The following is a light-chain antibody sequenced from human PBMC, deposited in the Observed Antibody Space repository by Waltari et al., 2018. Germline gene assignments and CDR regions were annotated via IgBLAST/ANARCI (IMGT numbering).Light chain of an antibody. Sequence: FTQTSSLSVSPGETAIIPCSGDKLWDKYVSWYQHQPGPPPILVIYKDTERPSGTPERVSGSNAGNAATLTSGGAQELEEADYYCKEWDNRQVIFGGGTRLTVL. CDR2: KDT. V-gene: IGLV3-1*01. J-gene: IGLJ2*01. CDR1: KLWDKY. CDR3: KEWDNRQVI.